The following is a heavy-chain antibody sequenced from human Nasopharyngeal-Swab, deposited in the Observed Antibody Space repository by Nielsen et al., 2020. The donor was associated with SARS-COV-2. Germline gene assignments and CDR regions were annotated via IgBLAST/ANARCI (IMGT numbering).Heavy chain of an antibody. D-gene: IGHD3-10*01. J-gene: IGHJ5*02. V-gene: IGHV3-7*04. Sequence: VCQMPGKGLEWVANIKQDGSEKYYVDSVKGRFTISRDNAKNSLYLQMNSLRAEDTAVYYCARDLGITMVRGVTRDNWFDPWGQGTLVTVSS. CDR2: IKQDGSEK. CDR3: ARDLGITMVRGVTRDNWFDP.